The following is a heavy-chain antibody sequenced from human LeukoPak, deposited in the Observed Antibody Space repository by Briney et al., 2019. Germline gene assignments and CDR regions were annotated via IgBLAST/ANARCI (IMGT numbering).Heavy chain of an antibody. CDR1: GFTFSSYW. V-gene: IGHV3-7*01. Sequence: GGSLRLSCAASGFTFSSYWMSWVRQAPGKGLEWVANIKQDGSEKYYVDSVKGRFTISRDNAKNSLYLQMNSLRAEDTAVYYCARAPAYYGDYGGEGAFDIWGQGTMATVSS. J-gene: IGHJ3*02. D-gene: IGHD4-17*01. CDR3: ARAPAYYGDYGGEGAFDI. CDR2: IKQDGSEK.